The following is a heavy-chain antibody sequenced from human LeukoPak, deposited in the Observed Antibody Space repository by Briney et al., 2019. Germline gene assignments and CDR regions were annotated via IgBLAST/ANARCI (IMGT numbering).Heavy chain of an antibody. Sequence: GGSLRLSCAASGFTFSSYWMHWVRQAPGKGLVWVSRINSDGSSTSYADSVKGRFTISRDNAKNTLYLQMNSLRAEDTAVYYCARGGGGYYGSGGYSSDAFDIWGQGTMVTVSS. CDR3: ARGGGGYYGSGGYSSDAFDI. D-gene: IGHD3-10*01. CDR1: GFTFSSYW. V-gene: IGHV3-74*01. CDR2: INSDGSST. J-gene: IGHJ3*02.